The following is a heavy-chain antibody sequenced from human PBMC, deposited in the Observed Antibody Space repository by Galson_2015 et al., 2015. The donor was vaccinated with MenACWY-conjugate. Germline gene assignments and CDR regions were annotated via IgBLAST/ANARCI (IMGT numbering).Heavy chain of an antibody. CDR3: ARGFSGGWYLFDY. CDR1: GFIFSSYS. V-gene: IGHV3-48*02. Sequence: SLRLSCAASGFIFSSYSMNWLRRAPGKGPEWISYISGTSSTIYYADSVKGRFTISRDSATNSLYLQMNSLRDEDTAVYYCARGFSGGWYLFDYWGQGTLVTVSS. J-gene: IGHJ4*02. CDR2: ISGTSSTI. D-gene: IGHD6-19*01.